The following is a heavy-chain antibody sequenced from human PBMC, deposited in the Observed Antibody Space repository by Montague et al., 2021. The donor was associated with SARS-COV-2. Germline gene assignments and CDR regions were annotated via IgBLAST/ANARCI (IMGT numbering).Heavy chain of an antibody. D-gene: IGHD1-1*01. CDR3: AGGFTGRSEAAY. J-gene: IGHJ1*01. CDR2: IYHSGST. Sequence: SETLSPTCAVSGGSISSSNWWSWVRQPPGKGLEWIGEIYHSGSTNYNPSLKSRVTISVDKSKNQFSLELSSVTAADTAVYFCAGGFTGRSEAAYWGQGTLVTVSS. V-gene: IGHV4-4*02. CDR1: GGSISSSNW.